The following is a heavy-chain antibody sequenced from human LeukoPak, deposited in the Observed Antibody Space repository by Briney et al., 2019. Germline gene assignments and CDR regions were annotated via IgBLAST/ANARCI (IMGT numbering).Heavy chain of an antibody. D-gene: IGHD3-22*01. CDR2: INHSGST. Sequence: PSETLSLTCAVYGGSFSGYYWSWIRQPPGKGLEWIGEINHSGSTNYNPSLKSRVTISVDTSKNQFSLKLSSVTAADTAVYYCARGPSVDYYDSSGYYTSRDPEADYWGQGTLVTVSS. CDR3: ARGPSVDYYDSSGYYTSRDPEADY. CDR1: GGSFSGYY. V-gene: IGHV4-34*01. J-gene: IGHJ4*02.